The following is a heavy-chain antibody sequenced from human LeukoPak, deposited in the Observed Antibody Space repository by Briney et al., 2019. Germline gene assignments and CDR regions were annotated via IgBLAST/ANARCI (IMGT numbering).Heavy chain of an antibody. V-gene: IGHV4-59*01. CDR1: GGSISSYY. D-gene: IGHD4-17*01. CDR2: IYYSGST. J-gene: IGHJ3*02. CDR3: ARDVNYGDYAGAFDI. Sequence: SETLSLTCTVSGGSISSYYWSWIRQPPGKGLEWIGYIYYSGSTNYNPSLKSRVTISVDTSKNQFSLKLSPVTAADTAVYYCARDVNYGDYAGAFDIWGQGTMVTVSS.